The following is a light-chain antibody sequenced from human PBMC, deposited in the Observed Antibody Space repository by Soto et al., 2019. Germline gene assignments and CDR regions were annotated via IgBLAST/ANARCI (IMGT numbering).Light chain of an antibody. J-gene: IGKJ4*01. Sequence: EIVLTQSPGTLSLSPGERATLSCRASQSVSSSYLAWYQQKPGQAPRLLIYGASSRATGIPDRFSGSGSGTDFTLTISSLQSEDFAAYYCQQYNKWPLTFGGGTKVDI. CDR2: GAS. V-gene: IGKV3-20*01. CDR1: QSVSSSY. CDR3: QQYNKWPLT.